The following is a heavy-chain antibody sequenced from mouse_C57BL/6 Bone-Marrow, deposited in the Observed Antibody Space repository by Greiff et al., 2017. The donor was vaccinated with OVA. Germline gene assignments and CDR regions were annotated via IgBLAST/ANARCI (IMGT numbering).Heavy chain of an antibody. V-gene: IGHV6-3*01. D-gene: IGHD2-14*01. CDR1: GFTFSNYW. J-gene: IGHJ1*03. Sequence: EVMLVESGGGLVQPGGSMKLSCVASGFTFSNYWMNWVRQSPEKGLEWVAQIRLKSDNYATHYAESVKGRFTISRDDSKSSVYLQMNNLRAEDTGIYYCTGREEYDGYFDVWGTGTTVTVSS. CDR3: TGREEYDGYFDV. CDR2: IRLKSDNYAT.